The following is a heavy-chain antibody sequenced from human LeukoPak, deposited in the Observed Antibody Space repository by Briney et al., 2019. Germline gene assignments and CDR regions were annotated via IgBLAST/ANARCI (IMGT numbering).Heavy chain of an antibody. CDR1: GYTFTSYD. J-gene: IGHJ5*02. Sequence: ASVKVSCKASGYTFTSYDINCGRHATGQRLGWRGSMNPNSGNTGYAQKFQGRVTMTRNTSISTAYMELSSLRSEDTAVYYCARTRIVRCSSTSCYTRGWFDPWGQGTLVTVSS. V-gene: IGHV1-8*01. D-gene: IGHD2-2*02. CDR2: MNPNSGNT. CDR3: ARTRIVRCSSTSCYTRGWFDP.